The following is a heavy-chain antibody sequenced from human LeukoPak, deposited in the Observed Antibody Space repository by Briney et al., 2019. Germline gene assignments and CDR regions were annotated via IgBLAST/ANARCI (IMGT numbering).Heavy chain of an antibody. J-gene: IGHJ4*02. D-gene: IGHD6-6*01. CDR2: ISGSGGST. Sequence: GGPLRLSCAASGFTFSSYAMSWVRQAPGKGLEWVSAISGSGGSTYYADSVKGRSTISRDNSKNTLYLQMNSLRAEDTAVYYCAKSIAARRLFDYWGQGTLVTVSS. CDR1: GFTFSSYA. V-gene: IGHV3-23*01. CDR3: AKSIAARRLFDY.